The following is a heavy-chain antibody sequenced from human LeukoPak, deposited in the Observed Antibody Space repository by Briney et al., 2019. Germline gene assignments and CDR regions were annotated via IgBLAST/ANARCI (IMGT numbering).Heavy chain of an antibody. CDR1: GFSFSAYW. CDR3: ARFGYVAAVDL. V-gene: IGHV3-7*01. D-gene: IGHD2-15*01. Sequence: GGSLRLSCAASGFSFSAYWMTWVRQAPGTGLEWVANINPAGTETYYVDPVKGRFTISRDNAKNLLYLQMNSLRAEDTAVYYCARFGYVAAVDLWGQGTLATVSS. CDR2: INPAGTET. J-gene: IGHJ4*02.